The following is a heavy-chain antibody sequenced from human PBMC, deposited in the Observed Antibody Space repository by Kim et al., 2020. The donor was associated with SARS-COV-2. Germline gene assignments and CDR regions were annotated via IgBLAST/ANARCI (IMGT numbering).Heavy chain of an antibody. D-gene: IGHD6-19*01. J-gene: IGHJ5*02. CDR3: VRVAGSGWFDP. CDR2: T. V-gene: IGHV4-61*02. Sequence: TNYHPSLKSRVTISVDTSKNQFSLKLSSVSAADTAVYYCVRVAGSGWFDPWGQETLVTVSS.